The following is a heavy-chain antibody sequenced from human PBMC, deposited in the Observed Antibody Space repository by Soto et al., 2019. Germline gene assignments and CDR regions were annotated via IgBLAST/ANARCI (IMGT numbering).Heavy chain of an antibody. D-gene: IGHD5-12*01. V-gene: IGHV3-33*01. CDR3: ARGPYSGYENVDY. CDR1: GFTFSSYG. J-gene: IGHJ4*02. Sequence: VGSLRLSCAASGFTFSSYGMHWVRQAPGKGLEWVAVIWYDGSNKYYADSVKGRFTISRDNSKNTLYLQMNSLRAEDTAVYYCARGPYSGYENVDYWGQGTLVTVSS. CDR2: IWYDGSNK.